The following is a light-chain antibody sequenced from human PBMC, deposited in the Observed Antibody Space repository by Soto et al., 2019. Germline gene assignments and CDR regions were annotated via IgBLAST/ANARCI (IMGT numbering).Light chain of an antibody. CDR1: QRVSNNY. CDR3: QKYGNTPLS. J-gene: IGKJ4*01. Sequence: EIVLTQSPATLSLSPGESATLSCGASQRVSNNYLAWYQQKPGLAPRLLIYDASSRATGIPDRFTGSGSGTDFTLTISRLEPEDFAVYYYQKYGNTPLSFGGGTKVEI. CDR2: DAS. V-gene: IGKV3D-20*01.